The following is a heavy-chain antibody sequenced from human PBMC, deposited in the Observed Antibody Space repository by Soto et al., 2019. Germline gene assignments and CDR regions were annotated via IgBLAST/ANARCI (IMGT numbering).Heavy chain of an antibody. V-gene: IGHV3-15*01. D-gene: IGHD1-26*01. CDR2: VKSKSDGATT. J-gene: IGHJ4*02. CDR3: TTAAGGMWGADY. CDR1: GFTFSNVW. Sequence: EVRLVESGGGLVKPGGSLRLSCAASGFTFSNVWMSWVRQAPGKGLEWVGRVKSKSDGATTDYAAPVKGRFTVSRDDSQNTLSLLMDSLKIEDTAVYFCTTAAGGMWGADYWGQGTPVTVSS.